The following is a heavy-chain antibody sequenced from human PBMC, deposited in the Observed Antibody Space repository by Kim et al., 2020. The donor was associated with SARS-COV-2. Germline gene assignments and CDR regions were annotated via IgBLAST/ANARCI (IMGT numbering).Heavy chain of an antibody. V-gene: IGHV3-23*03. Sequence: GGSLRLSCAASGFTFSSYAMSWVRQAPGKGLXXVSVXYSGGXTTYYADSVKGRLTXSRDXXKNTXXLQMXSLRAXDTSXXYCAXDEAAXGTDXFDYWXQGTL. CDR2: XYSGGXTT. D-gene: IGHD1-1*01. J-gene: IGHJ4*02. CDR1: GFTFSSYA. CDR3: AXDEAAXGTDXFDY.